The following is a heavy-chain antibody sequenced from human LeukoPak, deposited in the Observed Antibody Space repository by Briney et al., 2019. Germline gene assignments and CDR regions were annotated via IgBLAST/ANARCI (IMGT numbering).Heavy chain of an antibody. CDR1: GGSISSSSYY. CDR2: IYYSGST. J-gene: IGHJ4*02. D-gene: IGHD5-24*01. Sequence: SETLSLTCTVSGGSISSSSYYWGWIRQPPGKGLEWIGSIYYSGSTYYNPSLKSRVTISVDTSKNQFSLKLSSVTAADTAVYYCVRDQLNHFDYWGQGTLVTVSS. CDR3: VRDQLNHFDY. V-gene: IGHV4-39*07.